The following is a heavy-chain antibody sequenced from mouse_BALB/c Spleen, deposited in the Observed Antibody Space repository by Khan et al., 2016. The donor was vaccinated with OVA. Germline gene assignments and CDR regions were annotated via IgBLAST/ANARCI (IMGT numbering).Heavy chain of an antibody. J-gene: IGHJ3*01. D-gene: IGHD2-13*01. CDR3: IRGYYGDPFSY. CDR1: GFTFSDYY. CDR2: ISDVGSYI. Sequence: EVELVESGGGLVKPGGSLKLSCAASGFTFSDYYMYWVRQTPEKRLEWVATISDVGSYIYYPDSLKGRFSISRDDAKNNLYLQMSSLKSEDTAMYYCIRGYYGDPFSYWGQGTLVTVSA. V-gene: IGHV5-4*02.